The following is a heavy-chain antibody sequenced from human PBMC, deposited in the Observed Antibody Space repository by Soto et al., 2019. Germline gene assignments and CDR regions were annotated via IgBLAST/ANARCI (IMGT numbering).Heavy chain of an antibody. J-gene: IGHJ4*02. D-gene: IGHD3-22*01. V-gene: IGHV3-11*06. CDR1: GFTFSDYY. Sequence: KPGGSLRLSCAASGFTFSDYYMSWIRQAPGKGLEWVSYIRSSSNYTNYADSVKGRFTISRDNAKNSLYLQMNSLRAEDTAVYYCARAGYYYDSSGLDYWGQGTLVTVSS. CDR2: IRSSSNYT. CDR3: ARAGYYYDSSGLDY.